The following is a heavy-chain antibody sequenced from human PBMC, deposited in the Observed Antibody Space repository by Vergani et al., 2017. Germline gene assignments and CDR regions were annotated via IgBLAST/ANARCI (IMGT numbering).Heavy chain of an antibody. V-gene: IGHV3-23*01. CDR1: GFTFSSYA. CDR2: ISGSGGST. Sequence: VQLLESGGGLVQPGGSLRLSCAASGFTFSSYAMSWVRGAPGKGLEWVSAISGSGGSTYYADSVKGRFTISRDNSKNTVYLRMNSLRAGDTAVYYCAKDSSSWYWSDYWGQGTLVTVSS. J-gene: IGHJ4*02. D-gene: IGHD6-13*01. CDR3: AKDSSSWYWSDY.